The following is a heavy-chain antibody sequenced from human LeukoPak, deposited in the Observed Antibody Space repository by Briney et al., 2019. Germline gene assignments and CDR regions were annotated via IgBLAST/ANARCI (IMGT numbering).Heavy chain of an antibody. CDR2: IKADGSQK. Sequence: GGALRLSCAASGFTFSNSWMSWVRQAPERGLEWVANIKADGSQKDYVDSVKGRFTISRDNSKNTLYLQMNSLRVEDTAVYYCASAWHLGIVVVMLDSWGQGTLVTVSS. CDR1: GFTFSNSW. J-gene: IGHJ4*02. CDR3: ASAWHLGIVVVMLDS. V-gene: IGHV3-7*01. D-gene: IGHD3-22*01.